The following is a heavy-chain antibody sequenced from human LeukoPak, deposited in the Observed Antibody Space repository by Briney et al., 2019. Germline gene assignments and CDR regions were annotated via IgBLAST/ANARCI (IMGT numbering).Heavy chain of an antibody. J-gene: IGHJ5*02. D-gene: IGHD3-3*01. CDR1: GGSISSGGYY. V-gene: IGHV4-31*03. CDR2: IYYSGST. Sequence: SQTLSLTCTVSGGSISSGGYYWSWIRQHPGKGLEWIGYIYYSGSTYYNPSLKSRVTISVDTSKNQFSLKLSSVTAADTAVYYCARGERYYDFWSGPLGRNWFDPWGQGTLVTVSS. CDR3: ARGERYYDFWSGPLGRNWFDP.